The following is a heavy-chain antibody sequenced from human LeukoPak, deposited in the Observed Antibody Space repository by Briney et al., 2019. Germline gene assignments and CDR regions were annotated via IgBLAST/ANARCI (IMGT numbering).Heavy chain of an antibody. CDR3: ARHEAEMATILGNY. CDR2: IYHSGST. D-gene: IGHD5-24*01. CDR1: GYSISSGYY. V-gene: IGHV4-38-2*01. Sequence: SETLSLTCAVSGYSISSGYYWGWIRQPPGNGLEWIGSIYHSGSTFYNPSLKSRVTISVDTSKNQFSLRLSSVTASDTAVYYCARHEAEMATILGNYWGRGTLVTVSP. J-gene: IGHJ4*02.